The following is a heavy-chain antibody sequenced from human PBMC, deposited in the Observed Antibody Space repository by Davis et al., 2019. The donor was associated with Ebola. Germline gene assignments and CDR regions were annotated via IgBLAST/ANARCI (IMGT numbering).Heavy chain of an antibody. Sequence: SVKVSCKASGGTFNNYAISWVRQAPGQGLEWMGRIIPIHNIVNYAQKLQGRVTITADKSTSTAYMELGGLRSEDNAVYFCARGTYHDYVWGNYFVDYWGQGTLVTVSS. D-gene: IGHD3-16*01. CDR2: IIPIHNIV. J-gene: IGHJ4*02. V-gene: IGHV1-69*04. CDR1: GGTFNNYA. CDR3: ARGTYHDYVWGNYFVDY.